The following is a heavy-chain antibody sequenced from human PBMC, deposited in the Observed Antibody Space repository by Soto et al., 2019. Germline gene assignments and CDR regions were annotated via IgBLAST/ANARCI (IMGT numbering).Heavy chain of an antibody. CDR1: GYTFTSNG. CDR3: ARDGYGDYGY. CDR2: ISTYNGNT. Sequence: QVRLVQSGAEVKKPGTSVKVSCKASGYTFTSNGISWVRQTPGQGLEWMGWISTYNGNTNYAQKIQGRVTMKRDTSASIAYMELRDLRSDDTAVYYCARDGYGDYGYWGQGSLVTVSS. V-gene: IGHV1-18*01. D-gene: IGHD4-17*01. J-gene: IGHJ4*02.